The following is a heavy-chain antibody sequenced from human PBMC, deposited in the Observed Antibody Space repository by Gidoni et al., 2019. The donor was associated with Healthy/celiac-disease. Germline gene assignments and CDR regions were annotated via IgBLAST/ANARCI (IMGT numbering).Heavy chain of an antibody. Sequence: QVQLQQWGAGLLKPSETLSLTCAVYGGSFSGYYWSWIRQPPGKGLEWIGEINHSGSTNYNPSLKSRVTISVDTSKNQFSLKLSSVTAADTAVYYCARSPLRVPGAFDIWGQGTMVTVSS. D-gene: IGHD2-2*01. J-gene: IGHJ3*02. CDR1: GGSFSGYY. CDR3: ARSPLRVPGAFDI. V-gene: IGHV4-34*01. CDR2: INHSGST.